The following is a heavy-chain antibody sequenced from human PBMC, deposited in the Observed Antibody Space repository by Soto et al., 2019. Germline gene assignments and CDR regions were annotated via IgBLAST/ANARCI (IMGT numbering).Heavy chain of an antibody. CDR1: GFSFNTYV. CDR2: ILYDGSKE. CDR3: AKGLALMADH. V-gene: IGHV3-30*18. J-gene: IGHJ4*02. D-gene: IGHD2-21*01. Sequence: GGSLRLSCTDSGFSFNTYVMDWVRQAPGKGLEWVARILYDGSKEYYADPVKGRFTISRDNSKNTLYLQMDRLRVEDTAVYFCAKGLALMADHWGQGTPVTVSS.